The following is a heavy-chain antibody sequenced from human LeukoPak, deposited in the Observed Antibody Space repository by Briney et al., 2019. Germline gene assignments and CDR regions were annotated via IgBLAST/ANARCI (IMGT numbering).Heavy chain of an antibody. CDR1: GFTFSSYW. J-gene: IGHJ4*02. CDR2: IKQDGSET. D-gene: IGHD4-23*01. Sequence: GGSLRLSCAASGFTFSSYWMNWVRQAPGKGLEWVANIKQDGSETYYLDSVKGRFTISRDNSKNTLYLQMNSLRAEDTAVYYCAKDRLRWLIELYDYWGQGTLVTVSS. V-gene: IGHV3-7*01. CDR3: AKDRLRWLIELYDY.